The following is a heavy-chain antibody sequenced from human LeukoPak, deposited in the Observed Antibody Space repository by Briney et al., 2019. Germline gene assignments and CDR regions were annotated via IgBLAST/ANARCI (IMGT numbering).Heavy chain of an antibody. D-gene: IGHD6-13*01. CDR2: IYTSGST. CDR1: GGSFSGYY. J-gene: IGHJ4*02. Sequence: PSETLSLTCAVYGGSFSGYYWSWIRQPAGKGLEWIGRIYTSGSTNYNPSLKSRVTMSVDTSKNQLSLKLSSVTAADTAVSYCARVEWSSSSYYFDYWGQGTLVTVSS. CDR3: ARVEWSSSSYYFDY. V-gene: IGHV4-59*10.